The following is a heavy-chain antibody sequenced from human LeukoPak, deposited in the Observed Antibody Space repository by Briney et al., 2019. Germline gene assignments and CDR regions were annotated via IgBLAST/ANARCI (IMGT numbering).Heavy chain of an antibody. J-gene: IGHJ2*01. V-gene: IGHV3-33*01. Sequence: GGSLRLSCAASGFTFSSYGMHWVRQAPGKGLEWVAVIWYDGSNKYYADSVKGRFTISRDNSKNTLYLQMNSLRAEDTAAYYCARDLGGRGFDLWGRGTLVTVSS. CDR3: ARDLGGRGFDL. CDR2: IWYDGSNK. CDR1: GFTFSSYG. D-gene: IGHD1-26*01.